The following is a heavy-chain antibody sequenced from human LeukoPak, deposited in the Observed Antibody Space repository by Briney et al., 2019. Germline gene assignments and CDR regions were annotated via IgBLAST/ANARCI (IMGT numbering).Heavy chain of an antibody. CDR3: AEGSSSSPSTYYYYYMDV. CDR2: INPSGGST. D-gene: IGHD6-6*01. J-gene: IGHJ6*03. CDR1: GYTFTSYY. V-gene: IGHV1-46*01. Sequence: GASVKVSCKASGYTFTSYYMHWVRQAPGQGLEWMGIINPSGGSTSYAQKFQGRVTMTRDTSTSKVYMELSSLRSEDTAVYYCAEGSSSSPSTYYYYYMDVWGKGTTVTVSS.